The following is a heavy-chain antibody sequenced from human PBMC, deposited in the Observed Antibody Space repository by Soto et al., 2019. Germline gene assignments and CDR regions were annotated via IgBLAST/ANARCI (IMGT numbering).Heavy chain of an antibody. CDR3: ATLPDYYDSSGYYYPP. Sequence: ASVKVSCKASRFAFTSAAVQWVRQARGQRLEWIGWIVVGSGNTNYAQKFQERVTITRDMSTSTAYMELSSLRSEDTAVYYCATLPDYYDSSGYYYPPWGQGTMVTVSS. J-gene: IGHJ3*01. V-gene: IGHV1-58*01. CDR2: IVVGSGNT. CDR1: RFAFTSAA. D-gene: IGHD3-22*01.